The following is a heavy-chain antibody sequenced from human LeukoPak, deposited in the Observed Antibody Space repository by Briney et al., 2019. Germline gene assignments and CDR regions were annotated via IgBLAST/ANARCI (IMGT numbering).Heavy chain of an antibody. J-gene: IGHJ4*02. CDR3: ARVAIVATIHGSSWNGYFDY. CDR2: IYTSGST. V-gene: IGHV4-61*02. CDR1: GGSISSGSYY. Sequence: PSQTLSLTCTVSGGSISSGSYYWSWIRQPAGKGLEWIGRIYTSGSTNYNPSLKSRVTISVDTSKNQFSLKLSSVTAADTAVYYCARVAIVATIHGSSWNGYFDYWGQGTLVTVSS. D-gene: IGHD5-12*01.